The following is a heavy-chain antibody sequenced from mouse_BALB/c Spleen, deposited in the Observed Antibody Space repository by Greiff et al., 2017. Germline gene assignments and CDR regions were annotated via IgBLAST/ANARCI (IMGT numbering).Heavy chain of an antibody. CDR2: ISSGGGST. CDR3: ARSWDGTRFAY. D-gene: IGHD4-1*01. V-gene: IGHV5-12-1*01. Sequence: DVMLVESGGGLVKPGGSLKLSCAASGFAFSSYDMSWVRQTPEKRLEWVAYISSGGGSTYYPDTVKGRFTISRDNAKNTLYLQMSSLKSEDTAMYYCARSWDGTRFAYWGQGTLVTVSA. J-gene: IGHJ3*01. CDR1: GFAFSSYD.